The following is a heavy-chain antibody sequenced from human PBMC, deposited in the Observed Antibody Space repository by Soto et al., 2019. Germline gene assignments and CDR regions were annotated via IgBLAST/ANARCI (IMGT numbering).Heavy chain of an antibody. J-gene: IGHJ5*02. CDR3: ARSIAARPRWFDP. V-gene: IGHV1-69*13. D-gene: IGHD6-6*01. CDR1: GGTFSSYA. CDR2: IIPIFGTA. Sequence: ASVKVSCKASGGTFSSYAISWVRQAPGQGLEWMGGIIPIFGTANYAQKFRGRVTITADESTSTAYMELSSLRSEDTAVYYCARSIAARPRWFDPWGQGTLVTVSS.